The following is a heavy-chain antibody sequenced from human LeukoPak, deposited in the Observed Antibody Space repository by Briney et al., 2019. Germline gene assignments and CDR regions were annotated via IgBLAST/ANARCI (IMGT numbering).Heavy chain of an antibody. D-gene: IGHD6-19*01. CDR2: INPNGGGT. V-gene: IGHV1-2*06. CDR1: GYTFTGYY. CDR3: ARAESGWYNWFDP. J-gene: IGHJ5*02. Sequence: GASVKVSCKASGYTFTGYYMHWVRQAPGQGLEWMGRINPNGGGTNYAQKFQGRVTMTRDTSISTAYMELSRLRSDDTAVYYCARAESGWYNWFDPWGQGTLVTVSS.